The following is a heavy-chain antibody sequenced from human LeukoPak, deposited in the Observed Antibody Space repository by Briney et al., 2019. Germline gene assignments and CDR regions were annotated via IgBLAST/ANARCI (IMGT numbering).Heavy chain of an antibody. CDR3: ASEPIAAAGPYAFDI. V-gene: IGHV1-2*02. CDR1: GYTFTGYY. J-gene: IGHJ3*02. CDR2: INPNSGGT. Sequence: ASVKVSCKASGYTFTGYYMHWVRQAPGQGLEWMGWINPNSGGTNYAKKLQGRVTMTTDTSTSTAYMELRSLRSDDTAVYYCASEPIAAAGPYAFDIWGQGTMVTVSS. D-gene: IGHD6-13*01.